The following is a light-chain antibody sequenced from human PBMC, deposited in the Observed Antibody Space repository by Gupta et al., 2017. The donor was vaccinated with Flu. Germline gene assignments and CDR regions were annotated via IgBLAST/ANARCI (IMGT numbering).Light chain of an antibody. CDR3: SAVDDSGSSYV. Sequence: IAFSTTCSNIGTVVSNYLYWYQQLPGTAPELLIYRSNQRASGVPDRFSGSKSGSAASLAISGLRSEDEADYYCSAVDDSGSSYVFGTGTKVTVL. V-gene: IGLV1-47*01. J-gene: IGLJ1*01. CDR2: RSN. CDR1: CSNIGTVVSNY.